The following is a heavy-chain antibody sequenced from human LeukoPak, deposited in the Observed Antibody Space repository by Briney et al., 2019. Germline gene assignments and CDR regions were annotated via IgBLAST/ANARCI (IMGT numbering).Heavy chain of an antibody. Sequence: GGSLRLSCAASGFVFSDYYMNWIRQAPGKGLEWVSHINKRDDTIYYADSVKGRFTISRDNAENSLFLQMSSLRAEDTAVYYCARDGPANTFDIWGQGTMVAVSS. CDR1: GFVFSDYY. CDR2: INKRDDTI. V-gene: IGHV3-11*01. J-gene: IGHJ3*02. CDR3: ARDGPANTFDI.